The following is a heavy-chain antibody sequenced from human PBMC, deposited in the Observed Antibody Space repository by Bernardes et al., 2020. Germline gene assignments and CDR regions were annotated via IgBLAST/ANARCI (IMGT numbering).Heavy chain of an antibody. D-gene: IGHD3-3*01. V-gene: IGHV4-39*01. CDR1: GGSISSSSYY. J-gene: IGHJ6*04. CDR3: ARHLGHRRTTRSLEWLSSWAYYYGMDV. CDR2: IYYSGST. Sequence: SETLSLTCTVSGGSISSSSYYWGWIRQPPGKGLEWIGSIYYSGSTYYNPSLKSRVTISVDTSKNQFSLKLSSVTAADTAVYYCARHLGHRRTTRSLEWLSSWAYYYGMDVWGKGTTVTVSS.